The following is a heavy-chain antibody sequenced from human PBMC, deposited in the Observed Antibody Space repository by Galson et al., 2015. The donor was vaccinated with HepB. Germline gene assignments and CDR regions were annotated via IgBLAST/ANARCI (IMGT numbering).Heavy chain of an antibody. Sequence: SLRLSCAASGFTFSSYGMHWVRQAPGKGLEWVAVISYDGSNKYYADSVKGRFTISRDNSKNTLYLQMNSLRAEDTAVYYCAKFFYQGGTSETVRAGVGDYWGQGTLVTVSS. CDR3: AKFFYQGGTSETVRAGVGDY. J-gene: IGHJ4*02. CDR1: GFTFSSYG. V-gene: IGHV3-30*18. CDR2: ISYDGSNK. D-gene: IGHD2-2*01.